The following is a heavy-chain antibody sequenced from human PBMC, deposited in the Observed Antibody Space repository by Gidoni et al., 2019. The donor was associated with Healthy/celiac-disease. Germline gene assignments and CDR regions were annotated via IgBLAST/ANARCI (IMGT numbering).Heavy chain of an antibody. CDR1: GGSISSGGYY. D-gene: IGHD6-13*01. Sequence: QVQLQESGPGLVKPSQTLSLTCTVSGGSISSGGYYWSWIRQHPGKGLEWIGYIYYSGSTYYNPSLKSRVTISVDTSKNQFSLKLSSVTAADTAVYYCARGFRGSSSWGYFDYWGQGTLVTVSS. J-gene: IGHJ4*02. CDR3: ARGFRGSSSWGYFDY. CDR2: IYYSGST. V-gene: IGHV4-31*03.